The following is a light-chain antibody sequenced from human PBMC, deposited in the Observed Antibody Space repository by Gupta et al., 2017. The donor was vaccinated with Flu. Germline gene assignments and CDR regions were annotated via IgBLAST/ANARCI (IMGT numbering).Light chain of an antibody. CDR1: QMVRIKR. J-gene: IGKJ1*01. V-gene: IGKV3-20*01. CDR2: DAS. Sequence: GERATLPCRASQMVRIKRLSCYQKTPGEAPRLLNYDASSGASGVPGMCSGSGSRTDFTLTISRQEPEDFAVYCHQHYGNSVTFGQGTKVEIK. CDR3: QHYGNSVT.